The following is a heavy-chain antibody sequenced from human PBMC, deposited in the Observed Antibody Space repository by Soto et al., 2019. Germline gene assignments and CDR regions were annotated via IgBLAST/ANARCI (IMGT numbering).Heavy chain of an antibody. Sequence: PSETLSLTCTVSGGSISSYYWTWIRQPPGKGLEWIGYIFYSGSSHYNPSLESRVTISVDTSKNQFSPSLRSVTAADTAVYYCARGVDRQWADYWGQGTLVTVSS. D-gene: IGHD6-19*01. J-gene: IGHJ4*01. CDR2: IFYSGSS. CDR3: ARGVDRQWADY. CDR1: GGSISSYY. V-gene: IGHV4-59*01.